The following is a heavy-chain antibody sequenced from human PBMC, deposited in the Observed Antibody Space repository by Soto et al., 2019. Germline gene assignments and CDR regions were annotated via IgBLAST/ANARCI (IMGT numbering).Heavy chain of an antibody. CDR1: GYTFTSYA. CDR2: INADNGHT. CDR3: ASVGGYSYGGVEY. V-gene: IGHV1-3*01. J-gene: IGHJ4*02. Sequence: ASVKVSCKASGYTFTSYAIHWVRQAPGQRLEWMGWINADNGHTKYSQKFQGRVTMTRDTSTSTVYMELSSLRSEDTAVYYCASVGGYSYGGVEYRGQGTLVTVSS. D-gene: IGHD5-18*01.